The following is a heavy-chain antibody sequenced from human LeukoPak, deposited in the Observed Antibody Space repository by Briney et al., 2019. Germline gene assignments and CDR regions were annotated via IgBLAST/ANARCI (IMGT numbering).Heavy chain of an antibody. Sequence: GESLKISCKGSGYSFTTYWIAWVRQIPGKGLEWMGIIYPDDSDIRYSPSFQGQVTVSADKSINTAYLQWSSLKASDTAMYYCARAYGDNEPFDYWGQGTLVTVSS. V-gene: IGHV5-51*01. CDR1: GYSFTTYW. J-gene: IGHJ4*02. D-gene: IGHD4-17*01. CDR2: IYPDDSDI. CDR3: ARAYGDNEPFDY.